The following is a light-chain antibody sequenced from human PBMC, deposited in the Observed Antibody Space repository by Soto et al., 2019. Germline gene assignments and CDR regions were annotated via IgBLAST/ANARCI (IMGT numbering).Light chain of an antibody. CDR1: NSDVGGYNY. CDR2: EVS. Sequence: QSALTQPPSASGSPGQSVTISCTGTNSDVGGYNYVSWYHQYPGKAPRLIIYEVSERPSGVPDRFSGSKSGNTASLTVSGLQTADEADYYCSSYAGSNWYVFGTGTKVTVL. J-gene: IGLJ1*01. V-gene: IGLV2-8*01. CDR3: SSYAGSNWYV.